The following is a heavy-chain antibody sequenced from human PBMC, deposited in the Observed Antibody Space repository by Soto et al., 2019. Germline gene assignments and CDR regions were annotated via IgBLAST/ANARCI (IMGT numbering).Heavy chain of an antibody. CDR3: AKNNRDCSSTNCFVFDY. J-gene: IGHJ4*02. CDR2: IKQDGSEK. D-gene: IGHD2-2*01. V-gene: IGHV3-7*01. Sequence: EVQLVESGGGLVQPGGSLRLSCAASGFTFSGYWMSWVRQAPGKGLEWVANIKQDGSEKYYVDSVKGRFTISRDNAKNSRYLLRNSLRAEDTAVYYCAKNNRDCSSTNCFVFDYWGQGTLVTVSS. CDR1: GFTFSGYW.